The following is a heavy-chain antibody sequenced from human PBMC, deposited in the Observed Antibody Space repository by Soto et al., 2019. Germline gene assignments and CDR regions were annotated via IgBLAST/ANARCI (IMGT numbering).Heavy chain of an antibody. CDR3: ARQIYDSDTGPNFQYYFDS. V-gene: IGHV5-10-1*01. CDR2: IDPSDAQT. Sequence: GESLKISCKGSGYSFAGYWITWVRQKPGKGLEWMGRIDPSDAQTYYSPSFRGHVTISVTKSITTVFLQWSSLRASDTAMYYCARQIYDSDTGPNFQYYFDSWGQGTPVTVSS. CDR1: GYSFAGYW. J-gene: IGHJ4*02. D-gene: IGHD3-22*01.